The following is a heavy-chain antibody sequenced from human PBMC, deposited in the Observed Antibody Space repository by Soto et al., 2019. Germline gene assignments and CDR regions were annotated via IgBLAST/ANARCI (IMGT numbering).Heavy chain of an antibody. CDR1: GHSFTGHW. CDR3: ATHFGFSSSWNGDYYYAMDV. D-gene: IGHD6-13*01. V-gene: IGHV5-51*01. CDR2: IYPGDSNT. J-gene: IGHJ6*02. Sequence: PGESLKISCQGSGHSFTGHWIAWVRQMPGKGLEWMGIIYPGDSNTRYSPSFLGQVTFSADKSTSTAYLQWNSLRASDTAMYYCATHFGFSSSWNGDYYYAMDVWGPGTAVTVSS.